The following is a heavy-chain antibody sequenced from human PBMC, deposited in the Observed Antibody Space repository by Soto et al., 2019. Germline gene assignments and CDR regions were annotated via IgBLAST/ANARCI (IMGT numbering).Heavy chain of an antibody. Sequence: QVQLVQSGAEVKKPGASVKVSCKASGYTFTSYGISWVRQAPGQGLEWMGWISAYNGNTNYAQKLQVKVTMTTDKPTSTAYMELRSLRSDDTAVYYCARDSDIVVVVAATPGDYWGQGTLVTVSS. CDR3: ARDSDIVVVVAATPGDY. D-gene: IGHD2-15*01. V-gene: IGHV1-18*01. CDR2: ISAYNGNT. CDR1: GYTFTSYG. J-gene: IGHJ4*02.